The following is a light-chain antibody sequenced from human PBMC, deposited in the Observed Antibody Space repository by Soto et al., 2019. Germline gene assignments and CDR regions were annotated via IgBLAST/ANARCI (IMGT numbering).Light chain of an antibody. CDR2: RNN. CDR3: AAWDDSLSGLV. J-gene: IGLJ2*01. CDR1: SSNIGSNY. V-gene: IGLV1-47*01. Sequence: QSVLTQPASASGTPGQRVTISCSGSSSNIGSNYVYWYQQLPGTAPKLLIYRNNQRPSGIPDRFSGSKSGTSASLAISGLRSDDEADYYCAAWDDSLSGLVFGGGTKVTVL.